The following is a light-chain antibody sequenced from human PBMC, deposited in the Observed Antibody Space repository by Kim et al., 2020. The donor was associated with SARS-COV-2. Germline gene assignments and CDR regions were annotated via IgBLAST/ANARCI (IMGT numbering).Light chain of an antibody. CDR2: GNS. CDR1: SCNIDAGYG. Sequence: VTSYCTGSSCNIDAGYGLHWYQQLPGTAPKLLIYGNSNRPSGVPDRFSGSKSGTSASLAITGLRAEDEADYYCQSYDSSLSGSGVFGGGTQLTVL. CDR3: QSYDSSLSGSGV. V-gene: IGLV1-40*01. J-gene: IGLJ3*02.